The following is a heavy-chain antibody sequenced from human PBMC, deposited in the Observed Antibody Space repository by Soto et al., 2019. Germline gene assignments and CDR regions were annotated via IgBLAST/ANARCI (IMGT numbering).Heavy chain of an antibody. CDR2: IYTSGST. J-gene: IGHJ4*02. Sequence: SETLSLTCTVSGGSISSYYWSWIRQPAGKGLEWIGRIYTSGSTNYNPSLKSRVTMSVDTSKNQFSLKLSSVTAADTAVYYCTRALAAAGTIYYFDYWGQGTLVTVSS. V-gene: IGHV4-4*07. CDR1: GGSISSYY. D-gene: IGHD6-13*01. CDR3: TRALAAAGTIYYFDY.